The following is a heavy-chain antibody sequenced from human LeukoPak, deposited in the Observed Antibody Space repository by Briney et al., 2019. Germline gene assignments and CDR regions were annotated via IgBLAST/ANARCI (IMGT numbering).Heavy chain of an antibody. CDR1: GGSISSGDYY. CDR2: INHSGST. J-gene: IGHJ4*02. CDR3: ARGHSDSNGKPFDY. D-gene: IGHD1-1*01. Sequence: SETLSLTCTVSGGSISSGDYYWSWIRQPPGKGLEWIGEINHSGSTNYNPSLKSRVHISVDTSQHQFSLTLSSVTAADTAVYYCARGHSDSNGKPFDYRGQGTLVTVSS. V-gene: IGHV4-39*07.